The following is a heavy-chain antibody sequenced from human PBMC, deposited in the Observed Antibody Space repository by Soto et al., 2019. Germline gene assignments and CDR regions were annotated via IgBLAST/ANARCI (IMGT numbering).Heavy chain of an antibody. J-gene: IGHJ4*02. Sequence: EVQLVESGGGLVQPGGSLRLSCAASGFRFSIYSMNWIRQAPGKGLEWSAYMTSDTKTIKYADSVKGRFTISRDNDNTLVYLQMNSLSDEDTAVYYCARSVEGHFDYWGQGTVVTVSA. D-gene: IGHD6-19*01. V-gene: IGHV3-48*02. CDR2: MTSDTKTI. CDR3: ARSVEGHFDY. CDR1: GFRFSIYS.